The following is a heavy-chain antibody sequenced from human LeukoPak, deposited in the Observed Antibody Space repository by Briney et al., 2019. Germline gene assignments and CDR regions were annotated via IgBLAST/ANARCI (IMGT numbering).Heavy chain of an antibody. CDR1: GGSISSYY. D-gene: IGHD6-6*01. Sequence: PSETLPLTCTVSGGSISSYYWSWIRQPPGKGLEWIGYIYYSGSTNYNPSLKSRVTISVDTSKNQFSLKLSSVTAADTAVYYCAGSSSIAARYFDYWGQGTLVTVSS. CDR2: IYYSGST. J-gene: IGHJ4*02. CDR3: AGSSSIAARYFDY. V-gene: IGHV4-59*01.